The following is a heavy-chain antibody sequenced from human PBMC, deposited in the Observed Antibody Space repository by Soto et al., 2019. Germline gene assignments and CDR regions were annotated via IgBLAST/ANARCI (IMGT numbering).Heavy chain of an antibody. CDR3: ARDDYYGSGSSSHTPLYGMDV. D-gene: IGHD3-10*01. CDR2: IKQDGSEK. J-gene: IGHJ6*02. CDR1: GFTFSSYW. Sequence: EVQLVESGGGLVQPGGSLRLSCAASGFTFSSYWMSWVRQAPGKGLEWVANIKQDGSEKYYVDSVKGRFTISRDNAKNSLYLQMNSLGAEDTAVYYCARDDYYGSGSSSHTPLYGMDVWGQGTTVTVSS. V-gene: IGHV3-7*03.